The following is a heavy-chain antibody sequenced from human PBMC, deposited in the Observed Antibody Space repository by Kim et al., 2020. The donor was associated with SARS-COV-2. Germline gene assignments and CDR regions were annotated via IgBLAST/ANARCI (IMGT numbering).Heavy chain of an antibody. CDR3: AKDLGYSGSPAPSYGMDV. Sequence: GGSLRLSCAASGFTFSSYGMHWVRQAPGKGLEWVAVISYDGSNKYYADSVKGRFTISRDNSKNTLYLQMNSLRAEDTAVYYCAKDLGYSGSPAPSYGMDVWGQGTTVTVSS. D-gene: IGHD1-26*01. J-gene: IGHJ6*02. CDR2: ISYDGSNK. V-gene: IGHV3-30*18. CDR1: GFTFSSYG.